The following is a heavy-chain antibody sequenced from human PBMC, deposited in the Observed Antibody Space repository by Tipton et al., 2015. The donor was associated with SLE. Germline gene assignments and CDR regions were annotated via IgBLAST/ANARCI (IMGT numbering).Heavy chain of an antibody. Sequence: TLSLTCTVSGGSINTYYWAWVRQPAGKGLEWIGRIYTGGNTKYNPSLESRVSLSVDTSRGQFFLEVRSVTAADTAVYYCARGQHQLGRFDPWGQGTLVTVSS. V-gene: IGHV4-4*07. CDR2: IYTGGNT. CDR3: ARGQHQLGRFDP. CDR1: GGSINTYY. J-gene: IGHJ5*02. D-gene: IGHD1-1*01.